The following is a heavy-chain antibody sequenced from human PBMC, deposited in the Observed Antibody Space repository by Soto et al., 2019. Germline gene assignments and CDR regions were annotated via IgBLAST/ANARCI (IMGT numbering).Heavy chain of an antibody. CDR3: ARVAARNVSSFYFGMDF. D-gene: IGHD2-15*01. J-gene: IGHJ6*02. CDR1: GGSIGSDEYY. Sequence: SETLSLTCTVTGGSIGSDEYYWSWIRQPPGKGLEWIGYIYYSGTTYYDPSLQSRVSISLDTSKNQFSLKMSSVSAADSAVYYCARVAARNVSSFYFGMDFWRHGPTVTVSS. CDR2: IYYSGTT. V-gene: IGHV4-30-4*01.